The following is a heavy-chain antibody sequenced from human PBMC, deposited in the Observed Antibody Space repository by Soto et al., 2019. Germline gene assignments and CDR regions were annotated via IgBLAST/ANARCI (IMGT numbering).Heavy chain of an antibody. Sequence: QVQLQESGPGLVKPLQTLSLTCTVSNGSISSCDYHWTWIRQPPGTGLEWIGAIYYSGSTYYNPSLTSRIRRSLDTAKNQFSLKVNSVTAADTSMYSCSRDYRTPPAGVMDVWGEGTTVTVSS. CDR1: NGSISSCDYH. J-gene: IGHJ6*04. D-gene: IGHD2-15*01. CDR2: IYYSGST. V-gene: IGHV4-30-4*01. CDR3: SRDYRTPPAGVMDV.